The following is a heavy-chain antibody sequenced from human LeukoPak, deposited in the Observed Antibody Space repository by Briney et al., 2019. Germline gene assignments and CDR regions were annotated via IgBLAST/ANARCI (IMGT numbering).Heavy chain of an antibody. D-gene: IGHD1-26*01. J-gene: IGHJ5*02. CDR2: IYTSGST. CDR1: GGSISSYY. V-gene: IGHV4-4*07. Sequence: SETLSLTCTVSGGSISSYYWSWIRQPAGKGLEWIGRIYTSGSTNYNPSLKSRVTMSVDTSKNQFSLKLSSVTAADTAVYYCARGSGSYGLYNWFDPWGQGTLVTVSS. CDR3: ARGSGSYGLYNWFDP.